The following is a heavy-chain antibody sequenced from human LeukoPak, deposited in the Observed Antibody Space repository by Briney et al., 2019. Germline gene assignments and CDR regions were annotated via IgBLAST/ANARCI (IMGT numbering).Heavy chain of an antibody. CDR1: GGPISSYY. CDR3: ARLYGDYVPLIDY. D-gene: IGHD4-17*01. Sequence: SETLTLTCTVSGGPISSYYWSWIRQPPGKGLEGIGYIYYSGSTNYNPSLKSRVTISVDTSKNQFSLKLSSVTAADTAVYYCARLYGDYVPLIDYWGQGTLVTVSS. CDR2: IYYSGST. J-gene: IGHJ4*02. V-gene: IGHV4-59*01.